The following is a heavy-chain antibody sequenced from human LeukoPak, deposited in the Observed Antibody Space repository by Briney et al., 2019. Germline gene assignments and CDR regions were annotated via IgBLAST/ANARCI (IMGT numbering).Heavy chain of an antibody. CDR2: ISSSSSYI. CDR1: GFTFSSYS. CDR3: ARDRSPSIAVAGTGDY. D-gene: IGHD6-19*01. Sequence: SGGSLRLSCAASGFTFSSYSMNWVRQAPGKGLEWGSSISSSSSYIYYADSVKGRFTISRDNAKNSLYLQMNSLRAEDTAVYYCARDRSPSIAVAGTGDYWGQGTLVTVSS. J-gene: IGHJ4*02. V-gene: IGHV3-21*01.